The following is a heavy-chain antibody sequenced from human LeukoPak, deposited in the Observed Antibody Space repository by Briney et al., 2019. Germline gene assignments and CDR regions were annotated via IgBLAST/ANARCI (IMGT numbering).Heavy chain of an antibody. CDR3: AREGGDGYNFNYYMDV. CDR1: GFTFSSYS. J-gene: IGHJ6*03. Sequence: GGSLRLSCAASGFTFSSYSMNWVRQAPGKGLEWVSSISSSSSYIYYADSVKGRFTISRDNAKNSLYLQMNSLRAEDTAVYFCAREGGDGYNFNYYMDVWGKGTTVTVSS. V-gene: IGHV3-21*01. CDR2: ISSSSSYI. D-gene: IGHD5-24*01.